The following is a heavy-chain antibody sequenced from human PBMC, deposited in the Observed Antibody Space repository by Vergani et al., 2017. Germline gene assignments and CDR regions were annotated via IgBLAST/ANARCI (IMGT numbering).Heavy chain of an antibody. D-gene: IGHD3-22*01. J-gene: IGHJ4*02. CDR2: IRNDGSNK. CDR1: GFTFSSYG. CDR3: AKDRGPYYDSSGCNY. Sequence: QVQLVESGGGVVQPGGSLRLSCAASGFTFSSYGMHWVRQAPGKGLEWVAFIRNDGSNKYYADSVKGRFTISRDNSKNTLYLQMNSLRAEDTAVYYCAKDRGPYYDSSGCNYWGQGTLVTVSS. V-gene: IGHV3-30*02.